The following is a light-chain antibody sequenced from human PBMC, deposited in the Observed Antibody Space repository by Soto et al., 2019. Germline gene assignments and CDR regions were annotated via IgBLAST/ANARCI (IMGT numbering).Light chain of an antibody. V-gene: IGLV2-11*01. CDR2: DVT. CDR3: CSYAGTYAVV. Sequence: QSALTQPRSVSGSPGQSVTVSCTGTSSDVGGYNFVSWFQQHPGKSPKLIIYDVTERPSGVPDRCSGSKSGNTASLTISGLQAEDEADYYCCSYAGTYAVVFGGGTKLTVL. CDR1: SSDVGGYNF. J-gene: IGLJ2*01.